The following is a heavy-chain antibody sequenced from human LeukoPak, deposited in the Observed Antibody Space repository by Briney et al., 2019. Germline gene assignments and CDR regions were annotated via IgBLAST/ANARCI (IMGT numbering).Heavy chain of an antibody. D-gene: IGHD2-15*01. V-gene: IGHV3-15*01. CDR2: IKSKIDGGTI. CDR3: TTDGYCSGGNCYSFDY. CDR1: GLTFSKAW. Sequence: GGSLRLSCAASGLTFSKAWMSWARQAPGKGLEWVGRIKSKIDGGTIEYAAPVKGRFTISRDDSKNTQYLQMNSLKTEDTAVYYCTTDGYCSGGNCYSFDYWGQGILVTVSA. J-gene: IGHJ4*02.